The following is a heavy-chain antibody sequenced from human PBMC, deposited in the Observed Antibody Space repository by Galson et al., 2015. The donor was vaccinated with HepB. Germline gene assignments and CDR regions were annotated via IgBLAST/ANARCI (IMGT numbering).Heavy chain of an antibody. Sequence: SLRLSCAASGFTFSSYGMVWVRQAPGKGLEWVAIMSYDGSNQYYADSVKGRFTISRDNSKSTLYLQLNSLRPEDSAVYYCARDGPLYCGGDCYSRGVSYFDYWGQGTLVTVSS. CDR2: MSYDGSNQ. V-gene: IGHV3-30*03. D-gene: IGHD2-21*02. CDR1: GFTFSSYG. CDR3: ARDGPLYCGGDCYSRGVSYFDY. J-gene: IGHJ4*02.